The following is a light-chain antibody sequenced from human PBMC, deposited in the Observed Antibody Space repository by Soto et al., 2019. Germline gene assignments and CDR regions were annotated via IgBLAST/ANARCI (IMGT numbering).Light chain of an antibody. CDR3: QLYNNWPLST. J-gene: IGKJ5*01. CDR1: ETVSDSQ. Sequence: EMVVAQSQDTVSVVPGVTAYLSCRTSETVSDSQLAWYQHKPGQAPRLLIYSVSTRATGIPARFSGSGSGTEFTLTISSLHSEYLVVYSCQLYNNWPLSTFGQGTRLEIK. V-gene: IGKV3-15*01. CDR2: SVS.